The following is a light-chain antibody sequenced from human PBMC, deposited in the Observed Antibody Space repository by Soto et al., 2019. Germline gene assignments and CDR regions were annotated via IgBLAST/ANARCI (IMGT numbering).Light chain of an antibody. CDR1: QSVASN. CDR2: GAS. Sequence: EIVMTQSPVILSVSLGEKATLSCRASQSVASNLAWYQQQPGQAPRLLISGASTRATGIPARFSGSGSGTEFTLTISSLQSEDFAVYYCQQYGNWPRTFGQGTKVDI. CDR3: QQYGNWPRT. J-gene: IGKJ1*01. V-gene: IGKV3-15*01.